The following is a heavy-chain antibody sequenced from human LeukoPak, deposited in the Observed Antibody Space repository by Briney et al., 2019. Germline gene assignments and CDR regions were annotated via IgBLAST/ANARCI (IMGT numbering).Heavy chain of an antibody. CDR2: INHSGST. CDR3: ARHHRNYVWGSYRYNWFDP. J-gene: IGHJ5*02. D-gene: IGHD3-16*02. V-gene: IGHV4-34*01. CDR1: GGSFSGYY. Sequence: PSETLSLTCAVYGGSFSGYYWSWIRQPPGKGLEWIGEINHSGSTNYNPSLKSRVTISVDTSKNQFSLKLSSVTAADTAVYYCARHHRNYVWGSYRYNWFDPWGQGTLVTVSS.